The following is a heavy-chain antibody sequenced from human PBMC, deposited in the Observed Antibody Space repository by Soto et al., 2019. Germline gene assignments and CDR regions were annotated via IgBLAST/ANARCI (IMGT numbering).Heavy chain of an antibody. CDR1: GGSISGSSYY. CDR2: VHYSGST. V-gene: IGHV4-39*01. J-gene: IGHJ4*02. D-gene: IGHD4-17*01. Sequence: ETLSRTCPVSGGSISGSSYYWGWIREPPGKGLECIGSVHYSGSTDYNPSLKSRVTISVDTSKNQFSLKLTSVNAADTAVYFCASFSGATYGDYGGGINYWGQGTLVTVSS. CDR3: ASFSGATYGDYGGGINY.